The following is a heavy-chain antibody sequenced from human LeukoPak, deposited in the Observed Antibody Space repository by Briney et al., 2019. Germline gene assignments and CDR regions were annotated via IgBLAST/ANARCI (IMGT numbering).Heavy chain of an antibody. V-gene: IGHV4-34*01. CDR1: SGSFSGYY. D-gene: IGHD3-10*01. CDR2: INHSGST. Sequence: SETLSLTCAVYSGSFSGYYWSWIRQPPGKGLEWIGEINHSGSTNYNPSLKSRVTISVDTSKNQFSLKLSSVTAADTAVYYCASPPQAYYYGSGSSSDAFDIWGQGTMVTVSS. J-gene: IGHJ3*02. CDR3: ASPPQAYYYGSGSSSDAFDI.